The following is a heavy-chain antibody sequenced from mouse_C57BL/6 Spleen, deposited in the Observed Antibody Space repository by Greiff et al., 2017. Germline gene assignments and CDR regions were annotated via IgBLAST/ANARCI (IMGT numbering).Heavy chain of an antibody. CDR3: ARRKGDAMDY. Sequence: VKLQQPGAELVRPGTSVKLSCKASGYTFTSYWMHWVKQRPGQGLEWIGVIDPSDSYTNYNQKFKGKATLTVDTSSSTAYMQLSSLTSEDSAVYYCARRKGDAMDYWGQGTSVTVSS. CDR1: GYTFTSYW. J-gene: IGHJ4*01. CDR2: IDPSDSYT. V-gene: IGHV1-59*01.